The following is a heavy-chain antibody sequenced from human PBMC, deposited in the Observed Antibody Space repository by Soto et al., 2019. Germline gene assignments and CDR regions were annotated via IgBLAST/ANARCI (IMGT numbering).Heavy chain of an antibody. CDR2: ISYDGSNK. D-gene: IGHD2-2*01. CDR3: ARDWVVVVPAAMTGWHYYYGMDV. J-gene: IGHJ6*02. Sequence: GGSLRLSCAASGFTFSSYAMHWVRQAPGKGLEWVAVISYDGSNKYYADSVKGRFTISRDNSKNTLYLQMNSLRAEDTAVYYCARDWVVVVPAAMTGWHYYYGMDVWGQGTTVTVSS. V-gene: IGHV3-30-3*01. CDR1: GFTFSSYA.